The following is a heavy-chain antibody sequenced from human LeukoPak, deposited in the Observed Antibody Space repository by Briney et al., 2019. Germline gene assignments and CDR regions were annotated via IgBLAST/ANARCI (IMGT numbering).Heavy chain of an antibody. CDR1: GYTFTGYY. Sequence: ASVKVSCKASGYTFTGYYMHWVRQAPGQGLEWMGWINPNSGGTNYAQKFQGRVTMTRDTSISTAYMELSRLRSDDTAVYYCARVATSIAAPWDWGQGTLVTVSS. J-gene: IGHJ4*02. CDR2: INPNSGGT. D-gene: IGHD6-6*01. CDR3: ARVATSIAAPWD. V-gene: IGHV1-2*02.